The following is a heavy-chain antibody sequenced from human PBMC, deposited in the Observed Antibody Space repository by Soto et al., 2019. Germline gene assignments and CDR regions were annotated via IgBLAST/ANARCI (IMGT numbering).Heavy chain of an antibody. CDR1: GASINSDY. CDR2: IYHMGGT. J-gene: IGHJ5*02. Sequence: PSETLSLTCTVSGASINSDYWSWIRQSPGKGLEWIEYIYHMGGTDYNPSLKSRVTISIDKSKNQFSLNLRSVTAADTAVYFCARSTYKSGFNWFDPWGQGTQVTVSS. D-gene: IGHD5-12*01. CDR3: ARSTYKSGFNWFDP. V-gene: IGHV4-59*03.